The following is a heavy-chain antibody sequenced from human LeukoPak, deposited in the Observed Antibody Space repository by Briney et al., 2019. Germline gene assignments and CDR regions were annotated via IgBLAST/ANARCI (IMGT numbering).Heavy chain of an antibody. V-gene: IGHV1-2*02. CDR2: INPNSGGT. D-gene: IGHD3-3*01. Sequence: ASVKVSCKASGYTFTGYYMHWVRQAPGQGPEWMGWINPNSGGTNYAQKFQGRVTMTRDTSISTAYMELSRLRSDDTAVYYCARVDFWSGYFGGMDYWGQGTLVTVSS. CDR1: GYTFTGYY. CDR3: ARVDFWSGYFGGMDY. J-gene: IGHJ4*02.